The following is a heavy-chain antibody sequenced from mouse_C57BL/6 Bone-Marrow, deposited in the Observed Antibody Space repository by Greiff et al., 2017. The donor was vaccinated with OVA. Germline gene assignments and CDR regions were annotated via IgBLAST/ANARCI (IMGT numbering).Heavy chain of an antibody. D-gene: IGHD1-1*01. Sequence: EVQRVESGGGLVKPGGSLKLSCAASGFTFSSYAMSWVRQTPEKRLEWVATISDGGSYTYYPDNVKGRFTISRDNAKNNLYLQMSHLKSEDTAMYYCARGALLLRYVFDYWGQGTTLTVSS. CDR3: ARGALLLRYVFDY. V-gene: IGHV5-4*01. J-gene: IGHJ2*01. CDR2: ISDGGSYT. CDR1: GFTFSSYA.